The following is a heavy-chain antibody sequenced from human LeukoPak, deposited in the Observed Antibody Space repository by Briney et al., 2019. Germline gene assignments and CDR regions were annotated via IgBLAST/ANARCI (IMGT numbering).Heavy chain of an antibody. CDR1: GYSFTNYD. V-gene: IGHV1-8*01. CDR2: MNPSSGNT. Sequence: ASVKVSCKASGYSFTNYDINWERQATGQGLEWMGWMNPSSGNTGFAQKFQGRVTLTRDTSITTAHMELSSLRSEDTAVYYCVRGRITVAMYYFDSWGQGTLVTVSS. J-gene: IGHJ4*02. CDR3: VRGRITVAMYYFDS. D-gene: IGHD6-19*01.